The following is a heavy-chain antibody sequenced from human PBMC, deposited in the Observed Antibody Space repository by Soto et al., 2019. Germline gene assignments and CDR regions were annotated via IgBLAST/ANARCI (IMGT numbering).Heavy chain of an antibody. CDR2: INHSGST. D-gene: IGHD6-19*01. J-gene: IGHJ4*02. CDR1: GGSFSGYY. Sequence: QVQLQQWGAGLLKPSETLSLTCAVYGGSFSGYYWSWIRQPPGKGLEWIGEINHSGSTNYNPSLKSRVTISVDTSKNQFSLKLSSVTAADTAVYYCARRKKWLVLNEGFDYWGQRTLVTVSS. V-gene: IGHV4-34*01. CDR3: ARRKKWLVLNEGFDY.